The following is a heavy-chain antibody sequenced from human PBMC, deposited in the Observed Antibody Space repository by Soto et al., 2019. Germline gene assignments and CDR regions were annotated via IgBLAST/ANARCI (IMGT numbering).Heavy chain of an antibody. D-gene: IGHD3-3*01. CDR1: GGSVSSGAYY. J-gene: IGHJ4*02. CDR3: SRGGHYYESTI. CDR2: ISFTGYT. Sequence: QVQLQESGPGLVKPSETLSLTCTVFGGSVSSGAYYWTWIRQAPGKALEWIGYISFTGYTTYKPPRRSRVAIAVDTSKNQFSLMLRSATAADTAFYYCSRGGHYYESTIWGRGTLVTVSP. V-gene: IGHV4-61*08.